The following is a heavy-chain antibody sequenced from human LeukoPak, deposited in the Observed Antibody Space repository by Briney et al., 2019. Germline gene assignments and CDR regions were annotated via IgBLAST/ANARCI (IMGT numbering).Heavy chain of an antibody. J-gene: IGHJ4*02. Sequence: GRSLSLFCATSVFTFSSYSMQGVRQAPAKGLEWVAVISYDGSNKVYADSVKGRFTISRDNSKNPLHLQMNSLRAEDTAVYYCARSGYLSDCPDYWGQGTLVTVSS. D-gene: IGHD3-3*01. CDR3: ARSGYLSDCPDY. V-gene: IGHV3-30-3*01. CDR2: ISYDGSNK. CDR1: VFTFSSYS.